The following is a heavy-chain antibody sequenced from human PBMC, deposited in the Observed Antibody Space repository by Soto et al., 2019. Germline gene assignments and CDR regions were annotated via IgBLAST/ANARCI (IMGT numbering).Heavy chain of an antibody. CDR3: ARAALDNSPFGEFDY. CDR1: GFTFSSYG. J-gene: IGHJ4*02. Sequence: QVQLVESGGGVVQPGRSLRLSCAASGFTFSSYGMHWVRQAPGKGLEWVAVIWYDGSNKYYADAVKGRFTISGDNSKNTLYLQLNNLSAVDTAVYYCARAALDNSPFGEFDYWGQGTLVTVSS. CDR2: IWYDGSNK. V-gene: IGHV3-33*01. D-gene: IGHD2-15*01.